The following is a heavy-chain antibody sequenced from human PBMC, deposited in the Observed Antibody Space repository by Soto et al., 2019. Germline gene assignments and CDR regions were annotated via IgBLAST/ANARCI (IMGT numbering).Heavy chain of an antibody. CDR3: ARAADYSNYGLRE. J-gene: IGHJ4*02. V-gene: IGHV3-33*01. Sequence: GGSLRLSCAASGFTFSSYGMHWVRQAPGKGLEWVAVIWYDGSNKYYADSVKGRFTISRDNSKNTLYLQMNSLRAEDTAVYYCARAADYSNYGLREWGQGTLVTVSS. CDR1: GFTFSSYG. CDR2: IWYDGSNK. D-gene: IGHD4-4*01.